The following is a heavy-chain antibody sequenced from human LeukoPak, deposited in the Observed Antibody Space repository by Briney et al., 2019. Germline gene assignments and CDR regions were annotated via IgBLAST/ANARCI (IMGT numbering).Heavy chain of an antibody. CDR3: ARGGYYYDSSGYSADFDY. V-gene: IGHV1-8*01. CDR1: GYTFTSYD. Sequence: ASVKVSCKASGYTFTSYDINWARQATGQGLEWMGWMNPNSGNTGYAQKFQGRVTMTRNTSISTAYMELSSLRSEDTAVYYCARGGYYYDSSGYSADFDYWGQGTLVTVSS. J-gene: IGHJ4*02. D-gene: IGHD3-22*01. CDR2: MNPNSGNT.